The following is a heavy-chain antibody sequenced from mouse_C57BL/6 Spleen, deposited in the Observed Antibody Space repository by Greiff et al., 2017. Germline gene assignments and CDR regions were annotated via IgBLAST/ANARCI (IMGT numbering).Heavy chain of an antibody. CDR3: ARGDYSNYGPFDY. D-gene: IGHD2-5*01. CDR2: IDPSDSYT. Sequence: QVHVKQPGAELVMPGASVKLSCKASGYTFTSYWMHWVKQRPGPGLEWIGEIDPSDSYTNYNQKFKGKSTLTVDKSSSTAYMQLSSLTSEDAAVYYCARGDYSNYGPFDYWGQGTTLTVSS. CDR1: GYTFTSYW. V-gene: IGHV1-69*01. J-gene: IGHJ2*01.